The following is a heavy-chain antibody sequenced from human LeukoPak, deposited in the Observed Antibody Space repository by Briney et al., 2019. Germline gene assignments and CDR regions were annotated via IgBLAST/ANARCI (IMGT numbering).Heavy chain of an antibody. CDR2: IYNGVNT. D-gene: IGHD1-26*01. J-gene: IGHJ5*02. Sequence: PSETLSLTCTVSGASVSSASYWSWIRQPPGKGVEWIAHIYNGVNTNYNPSLKSRVTISVDTSKNQFSLRLNSVTAADTAVYYCTRSRAFNSGAFDPWGQGSLVTVSS. CDR1: GASVSSASY. CDR3: TRSRAFNSGAFDP. V-gene: IGHV4-61*01.